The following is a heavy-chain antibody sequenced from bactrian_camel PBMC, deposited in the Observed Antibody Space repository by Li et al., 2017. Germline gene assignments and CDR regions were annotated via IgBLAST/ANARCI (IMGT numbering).Heavy chain of an antibody. Sequence: HVQLVESGGGSVQAGGSLTLSCARSGDTTSRVCMGWFRQAPGKERVGVAAIDRNGKTKYATSVKGRFTISQDNLKNTNLNNTVYLQMNSLQPMDTAVYYCVAGGNYYSDYELPSCGLAGDHGYNYWGQGTQVTFS. V-gene: IGHV3S53*01. CDR1: GDTTSRVC. J-gene: IGHJ4*01. CDR3: VAGGNYYSDYELPSCGLAGDHGYNY. D-gene: IGHD4*01. CDR2: IDRNGKT.